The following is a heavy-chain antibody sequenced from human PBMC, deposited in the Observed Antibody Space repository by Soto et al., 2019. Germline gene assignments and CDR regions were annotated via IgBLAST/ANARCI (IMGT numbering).Heavy chain of an antibody. CDR1: GFIFSSYA. Sequence: GGSLRLSCAASGFIFSSYAMSWVRQAPGKGLEWVSAISGSGGGTYYADPVRGRFTISRDNSKNTLYLQMNSLRAEDTAEYYCAKDKYAFDYWGQGTLVTVSS. CDR3: AKDKYAFDY. J-gene: IGHJ4*02. V-gene: IGHV3-23*01. D-gene: IGHD2-2*01. CDR2: ISGSGGGT.